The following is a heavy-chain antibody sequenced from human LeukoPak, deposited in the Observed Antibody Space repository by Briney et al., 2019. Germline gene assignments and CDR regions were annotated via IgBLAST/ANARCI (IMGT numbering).Heavy chain of an antibody. CDR1: GTSFTTYW. D-gene: IGHD3-22*01. V-gene: IGHV5-51*01. CDR3: ASPRGHYDSSAFDF. J-gene: IGHJ4*02. Sequence: GESLKISCKISGTSFTTYWIGWVRQMPGKGLEWMGIIYPGDSDTIYSPSFQGQVTISADRSIKTAYLQWSSLKASDTAMYYCASPRGHYDSSAFDFWGQGTLVTVSS. CDR2: IYPGDSDT.